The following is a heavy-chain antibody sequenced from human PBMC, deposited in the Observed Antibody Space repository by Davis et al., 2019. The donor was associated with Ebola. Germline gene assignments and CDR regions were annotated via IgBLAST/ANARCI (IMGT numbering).Heavy chain of an antibody. CDR1: GGSISSYY. V-gene: IGHV4-59*08. Sequence: SETLSLTCTVSGGSISSYYWSWIRQPPGKGLEWIGYIYYSGSTNYNPSLKSRVTISVDTSKNQFSLKLSSVTAADTAVYYCARVEDSSSWFVGWFDPWGQGTLVTVSS. J-gene: IGHJ5*02. CDR3: ARVEDSSSWFVGWFDP. CDR2: IYYSGST. D-gene: IGHD6-13*01.